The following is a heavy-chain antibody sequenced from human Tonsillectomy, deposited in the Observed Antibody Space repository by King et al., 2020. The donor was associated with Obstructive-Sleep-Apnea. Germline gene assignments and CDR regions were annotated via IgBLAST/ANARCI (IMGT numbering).Heavy chain of an antibody. CDR1: GFTFTRYW. V-gene: IGHV3-7*01. Sequence: VQLVESGGGLVQPGGSLRLSCAASGFTFTRYWMTWVRQAPGKGLEWVAKINEDGSKKYSLDSVKGRFTISRDNAKNSLYLQMNSLRAEDTAVYYCARDATRGGDIDYWGQGTLVTVSS. D-gene: IGHD3-16*01. J-gene: IGHJ4*02. CDR2: INEDGSKK. CDR3: ARDATRGGDIDY.